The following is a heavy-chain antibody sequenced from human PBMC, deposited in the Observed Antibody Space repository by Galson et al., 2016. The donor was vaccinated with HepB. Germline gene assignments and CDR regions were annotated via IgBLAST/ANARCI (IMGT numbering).Heavy chain of an antibody. CDR2: ISGRGDST. J-gene: IGHJ5*02. CDR3: ADRRADYKVA. V-gene: IGHV3-23*01. Sequence: SLRLSCAASGFTFSSSAMIWVRQAPGKGLQWVSAISGRGDSTFYADSVKGRFTISRDNSKNALYLQMNSLRSEDTALYYCADRRADYKVAWGQGTLVTVAS. CDR1: GFTFSSSA. D-gene: IGHD4-11*01.